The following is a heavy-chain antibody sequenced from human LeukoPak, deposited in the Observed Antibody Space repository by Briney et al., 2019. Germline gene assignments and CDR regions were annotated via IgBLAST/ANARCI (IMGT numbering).Heavy chain of an antibody. V-gene: IGHV4-59*01. D-gene: IGHD3-9*01. Sequence: SGPGLVKPSETLSLTCTVSGGSLSSYYSSWIRQPPGKGLEWIGCIYYSGSTNYNPSLKSRVTISVDTSKNQFSLKLSSVTAADTAFFFRAEDGIRYFDWLYRNNWFDPWGQGTLVTVPS. CDR3: AEDGIRYFDWLYRNNWFDP. CDR1: GGSLSSYY. CDR2: IYYSGST. J-gene: IGHJ5*02.